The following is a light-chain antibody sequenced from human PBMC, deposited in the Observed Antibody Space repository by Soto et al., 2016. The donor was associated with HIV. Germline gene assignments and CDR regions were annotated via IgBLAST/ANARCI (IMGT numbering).Light chain of an antibody. V-gene: IGKV1-5*03. CDR1: QSLSTY. CDR3: QQPQGT. J-gene: IGKJ4*01. CDR2: KAS. Sequence: DIQMTQSPSTLSASVGDRVTITCRASQSLSTYLAWYQQKPGKVPKLPIYKASSLESGVPSRFSGSGSGTEFTLTISSLQPDDFATYYCQQPQGTFGGGTKVEIK.